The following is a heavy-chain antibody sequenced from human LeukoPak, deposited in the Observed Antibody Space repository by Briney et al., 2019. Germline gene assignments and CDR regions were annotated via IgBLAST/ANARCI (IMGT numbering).Heavy chain of an antibody. CDR1: GFTFDDYA. V-gene: IGHV3-9*01. D-gene: IGHD4-17*01. CDR3: AKDISYGYGAHFDY. J-gene: IGHJ4*02. CDR2: INWNSGSI. Sequence: PGRSLRLSCAASGFTFDDYAMHWVRQAPGKGLEWVSGINWNSGSIGYADSVKGRFTISRDNSKNTLYLQMNSLRAEDTAVYHCAKDISYGYGAHFDYWGQGTLVTVSS.